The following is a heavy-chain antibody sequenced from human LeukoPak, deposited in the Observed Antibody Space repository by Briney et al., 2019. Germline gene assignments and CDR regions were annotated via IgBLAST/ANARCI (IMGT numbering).Heavy chain of an antibody. CDR1: GFTLSSNY. CDR3: ARDPTIYGDYGYYYYGMDV. CDR2: IYSGGST. D-gene: IGHD4-17*01. V-gene: IGHV3-53*01. J-gene: IGHJ6*02. Sequence: GGSLRLSCAASGFTLSSNYMSWVRQAPGKGLEWVSVIYSGGSTYYADSVKGRFTISRDNSKNTLYLQMNSLRAEDTAVYYCARDPTIYGDYGYYYYGMDVWGQGTTVTVSS.